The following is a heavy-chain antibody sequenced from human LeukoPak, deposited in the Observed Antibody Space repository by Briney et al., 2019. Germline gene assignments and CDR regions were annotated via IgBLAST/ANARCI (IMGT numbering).Heavy chain of an antibody. V-gene: IGHV4-34*01. Sequence: SETLSLTCAVYGGSFSGYYWSWIRQPPGKGLEWIGEINHSGSTNYNPSLKSRVTISVDTSKNQFSLKLSSVTAADTAVYYCARGLLCSGGSCYKAIDYRGQGTLVTVSS. J-gene: IGHJ4*02. D-gene: IGHD2-15*01. CDR3: ARGLLCSGGSCYKAIDY. CDR2: INHSGST. CDR1: GGSFSGYY.